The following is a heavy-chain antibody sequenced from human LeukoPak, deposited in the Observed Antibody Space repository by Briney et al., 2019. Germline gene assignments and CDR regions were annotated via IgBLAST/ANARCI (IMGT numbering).Heavy chain of an antibody. CDR2: ISSSSTI. J-gene: IGHJ6*02. V-gene: IGHV3-48*01. CDR3: AREGCSSTSCYYYYYGMDV. CDR1: GFTFSSYS. Sequence: PGRSLRLSCAASGFTFSSYSMNWVRQAPGKGLEWVSYISSSSTIYYADSVKGRFTISRDNAKNSLYLQMNSLRAEDTAVYYCAREGCSSTSCYYYYYGMDVWGQGTTVTVSS. D-gene: IGHD2-2*01.